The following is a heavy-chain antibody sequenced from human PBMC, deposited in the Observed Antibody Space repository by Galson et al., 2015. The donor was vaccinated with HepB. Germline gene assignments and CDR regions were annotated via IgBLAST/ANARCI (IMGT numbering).Heavy chain of an antibody. J-gene: IGHJ5*02. CDR2: ISGSGGST. CDR1: GLKFTDAW. Sequence: SLRLSCAVSGLKFTDAWINWVRQAPGKGLEWISTISGSGGSTNYADSVKGRFTFSRDNSKNTLYLQMNSLRDDDTAVYYCAKAARGIAAGGTQKTNWFDPWGQGTLVTVSS. CDR3: AKAARGIAAGGTQKTNWFDP. D-gene: IGHD6-13*01. V-gene: IGHV3-23*01.